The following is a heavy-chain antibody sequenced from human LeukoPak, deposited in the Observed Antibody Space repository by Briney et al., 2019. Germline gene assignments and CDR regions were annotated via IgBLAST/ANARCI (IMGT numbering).Heavy chain of an antibody. Sequence: GGSLRLSCAASGFTFSSFTMHWVRQAPGKGLEWVSLILYDGSNKYYADSVKGRFTISRDNSKNTLYLQMNSLRAEDTAVYYCTELDYWGQGTLVTVSS. CDR1: GFTFSSFT. CDR3: TELDY. V-gene: IGHV3-33*06. J-gene: IGHJ4*02. CDR2: ILYDGSNK.